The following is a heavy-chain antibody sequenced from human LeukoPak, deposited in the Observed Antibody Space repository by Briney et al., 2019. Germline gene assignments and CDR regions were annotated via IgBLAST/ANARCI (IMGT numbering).Heavy chain of an antibody. D-gene: IGHD3-22*01. Sequence: GGSLRLSCAASGSTFSSYAMHWVRQAPGKGLEWVAVISYDGSNKYYADSVKGRFTISRDNSKNTLYLQMNSLRAEDTAVYYCARDLTLMIVVVPDYWGQGTLVTVSS. CDR2: ISYDGSNK. V-gene: IGHV3-30-3*01. J-gene: IGHJ4*02. CDR1: GSTFSSYA. CDR3: ARDLTLMIVVVPDY.